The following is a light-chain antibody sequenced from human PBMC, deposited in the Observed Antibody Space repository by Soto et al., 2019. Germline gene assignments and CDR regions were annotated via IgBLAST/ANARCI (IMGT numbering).Light chain of an antibody. CDR2: DAS. CDR3: QQYNSYSWT. V-gene: IGKV1-5*01. Sequence: DIQMTQSPSTLSASVGDRVTITCRASQRISSWLACYQQKPGKAPKLLIYDASSLESGVPSRFSGSGSGTEFTLTISSLQHDDFATYYCQQYNSYSWTFCQGTKVEIK. CDR1: QRISSW. J-gene: IGKJ1*01.